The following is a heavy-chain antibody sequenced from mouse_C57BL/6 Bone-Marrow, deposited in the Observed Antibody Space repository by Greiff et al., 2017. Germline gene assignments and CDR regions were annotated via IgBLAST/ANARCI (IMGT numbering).Heavy chain of an antibody. CDR2: ISYDGSN. J-gene: IGHJ3*01. Sequence: VQLKESGPGLVKPSQSLSLTCSVTGYSIPSGYYWNWIRQFPGNKLEWMGYISYDGSNNYNPSLKNRISITRDTSKNQFFLKLNSVTTEDTATYYYARGGAYYSNPAWFGCWGQRTLVTVSA. D-gene: IGHD2-5*01. V-gene: IGHV3-6*01. CDR3: ARGGAYYSNPAWFGC. CDR1: GYSIPSGYY.